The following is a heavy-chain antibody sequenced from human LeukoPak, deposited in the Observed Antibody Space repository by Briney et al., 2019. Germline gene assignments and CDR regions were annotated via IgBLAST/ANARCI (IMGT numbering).Heavy chain of an antibody. CDR2: VSPVGTDT. CDR3: TRGCTGTRCPADY. V-gene: IGHV3-74*01. Sequence: PGGSLRLSCAASGFTFNSHWMHWVRQAPGKGLMWVSTVSPVGTDTNYADSVRGRFTIFRDNAKNTLYLQMNSLRAEDTALYFCTRGCTGTRCPADYWGQGALVTVSS. J-gene: IGHJ4*02. CDR1: GFTFNSHW. D-gene: IGHD2-2*01.